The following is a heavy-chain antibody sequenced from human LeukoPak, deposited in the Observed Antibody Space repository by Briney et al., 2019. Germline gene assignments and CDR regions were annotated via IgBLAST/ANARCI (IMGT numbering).Heavy chain of an antibody. CDR1: GGTFSSYA. V-gene: IGHV1-69*13. Sequence: ASVKVSCKASGGTFSSYAISWVRQAPGQGLEWMGGIIPIFGTANYAQKFQGRVTITADESTSTAYMELSSLRSEDTAVYYCARGIGSGSYYLGQSGNWFDPWGQGTLVTVSS. J-gene: IGHJ5*02. CDR2: IIPIFGTA. D-gene: IGHD3-10*01. CDR3: ARGIGSGSYYLGQSGNWFDP.